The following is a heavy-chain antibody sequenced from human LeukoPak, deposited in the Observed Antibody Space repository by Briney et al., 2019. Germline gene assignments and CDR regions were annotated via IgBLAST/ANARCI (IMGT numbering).Heavy chain of an antibody. CDR2: IYSGGSI. Sequence: GGSLRLSCAASGFIVSSNYMSWVRQTPGKGLEWVSVIYSGGSIYYADSVKGRFTISRDNFKNTLYLQMDSLRAEDTAVYYCARDSGYIYGQGLPAGFDYWGQGTLVTVSS. V-gene: IGHV3-53*01. J-gene: IGHJ4*02. CDR1: GFIVSSNY. CDR3: ARDSGYIYGQGLPAGFDY. D-gene: IGHD5-18*01.